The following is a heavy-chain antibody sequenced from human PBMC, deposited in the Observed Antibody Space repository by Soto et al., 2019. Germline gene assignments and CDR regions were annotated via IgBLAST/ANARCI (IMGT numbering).Heavy chain of an antibody. CDR3: ARLLYYYDSSGSRRRYAFDI. D-gene: IGHD3-22*01. V-gene: IGHV4-59*01. CDR1: GGSISSYY. J-gene: IGHJ3*02. CDR2: IYYSGST. Sequence: AWETLTLTCTVSGGSISSYYWSWIRQPPGKGLEWIGYIYYSGSTNYNPSLKSRVTISVDTSKNQFPLKLSSVTAADTAVYYCARLLYYYDSSGSRRRYAFDIWGQGTMVTVSS.